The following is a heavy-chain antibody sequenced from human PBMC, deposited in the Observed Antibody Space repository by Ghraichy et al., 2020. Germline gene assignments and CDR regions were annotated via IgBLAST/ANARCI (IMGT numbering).Heavy chain of an antibody. CDR2: ISGSGGST. D-gene: IGHD5-24*01. Sequence: GGSLRLSCAASGFTFSSYAMSWVRQAPGKGLEWVSAISGSGGSTYYADSVKGRFTISRDNSKNTLYLQMNSLRAEDTAVYYCAPRDGYNYIRYWGQGTLVTVSS. CDR1: GFTFSSYA. J-gene: IGHJ4*02. CDR3: APRDGYNYIRY. V-gene: IGHV3-23*01.